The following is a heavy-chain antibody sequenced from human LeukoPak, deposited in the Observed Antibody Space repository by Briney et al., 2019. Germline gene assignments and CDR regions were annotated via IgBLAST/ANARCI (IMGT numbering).Heavy chain of an antibody. Sequence: PGGSLRLSCAASGFTFSSYAMRWVRQAPGKGLEWMSAISGSGGSTYYADSVKGRFTISRDKSKNTLYLQMNSLRAEDTAVYYCAKDLGELSCFDYWGQGTLVTVSS. D-gene: IGHD3-16*02. V-gene: IGHV3-23*01. CDR3: AKDLGELSCFDY. J-gene: IGHJ4*02. CDR1: GFTFSSYA. CDR2: ISGSGGST.